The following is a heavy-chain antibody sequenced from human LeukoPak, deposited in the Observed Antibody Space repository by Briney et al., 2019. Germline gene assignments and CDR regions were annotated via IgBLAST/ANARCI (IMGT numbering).Heavy chain of an antibody. D-gene: IGHD5-24*01. CDR2: NSGSGGST. V-gene: IGHV3-23*01. CDR1: GFVFSSYA. J-gene: IGHJ4*02. CDR3: AKDCRDGYNGRTPFDY. Sequence: GGSLRLSCAASGFVFSSYAMSWVRQAPGKGLEWVSANSGSGGSTYYADSVKGRFTISRDNSKNTPYLQMNSLRAEDTAVYYCAKDCRDGYNGRTPFDYWGQGTLVTVSS.